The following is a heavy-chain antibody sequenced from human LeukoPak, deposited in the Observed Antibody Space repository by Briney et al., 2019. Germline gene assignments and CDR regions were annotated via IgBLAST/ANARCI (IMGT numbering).Heavy chain of an antibody. D-gene: IGHD1-26*01. CDR3: ARDKIVGATNLDS. V-gene: IGHV3-7*04. CDR2: IHPDGNEA. J-gene: IGHJ4*02. Sequence: GGSLRLSCAASGFNFRSFWMSWVRQAPGEGLEWVANIHPDGNEAYYVDSVKGRFTISRDNAKNSLFLQMNSLRAEDTAVYYCARDKIVGATNLDSWGQGTLVTVSS. CDR1: GFNFRSFW.